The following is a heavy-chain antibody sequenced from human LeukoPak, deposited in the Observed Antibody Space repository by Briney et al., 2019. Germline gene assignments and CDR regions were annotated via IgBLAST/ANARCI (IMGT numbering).Heavy chain of an antibody. Sequence: QPGGALRLSRAAPGFTFSSYSMNRVRQAPGKGLGWVSTISDSGGSTYYAESVKGRFTISTGNSKNTLYLQMNSLRAEDTAVYYCALENEADVFDYWGQGTLVTVSS. D-gene: IGHD2/OR15-2a*01. CDR2: ISDSGGST. CDR1: GFTFSSYS. V-gene: IGHV3-23*01. CDR3: ALENEADVFDY. J-gene: IGHJ4*02.